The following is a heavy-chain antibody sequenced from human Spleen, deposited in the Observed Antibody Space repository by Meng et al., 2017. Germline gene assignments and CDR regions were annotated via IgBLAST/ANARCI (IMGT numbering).Heavy chain of an antibody. CDR2: ISSSGSTI. Sequence: GESLKISCAASGFTFSSYEMNWVRQAPGKGLEWVSYISSSGSTIYYADSVKGRFTISRDNAKNSLYLQMNSLRAEDTAVYYCAREGGEMATIHAFDIWGQGTMVTVSS. CDR1: GFTFSSYE. V-gene: IGHV3-48*03. CDR3: AREGGEMATIHAFDI. J-gene: IGHJ3*02. D-gene: IGHD5-24*01.